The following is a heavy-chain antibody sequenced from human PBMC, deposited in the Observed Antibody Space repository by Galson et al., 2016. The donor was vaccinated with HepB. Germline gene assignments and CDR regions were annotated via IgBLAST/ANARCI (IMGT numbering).Heavy chain of an antibody. D-gene: IGHD3-16*02. J-gene: IGHJ4*02. CDR3: ARDCDYIGYTEASGFDF. V-gene: IGHV3-48*01. CDR2: ISSRSNTQ. Sequence: SLRLSCAASGFAFSSYSMNWVRQAPGKGLEWVSYISSRSNTQYYADSVKGRFTISRDNVQNSLYLHMNSVRAEDTAVYYCARDCDYIGYTEASGFDFWGQGTLVTVSS. CDR1: GFAFSSYS.